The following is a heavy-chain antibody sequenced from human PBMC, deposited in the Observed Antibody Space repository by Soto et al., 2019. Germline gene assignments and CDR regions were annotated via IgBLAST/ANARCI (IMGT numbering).Heavy chain of an antibody. J-gene: IGHJ4*02. CDR2: ISSRSSTI. CDR1: GFTFSDYY. V-gene: IGHV3-11*01. D-gene: IGHD2-8*01. Sequence: GGSLRLSCTASGFTFSDYYMSWIRQAPGKGLEWVSYISSRSSTIFYADSVKGRFTISRDNVKNSLYLQMNSLRAEDTAVYYCASGTNGAFFVYWGQGILVTVSS. CDR3: ASGTNGAFFVY.